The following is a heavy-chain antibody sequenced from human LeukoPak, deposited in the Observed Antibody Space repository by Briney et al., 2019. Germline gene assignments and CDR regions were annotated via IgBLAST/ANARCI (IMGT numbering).Heavy chain of an antibody. CDR3: ARDVGGYNYGYSLDY. CDR1: GGSISSYY. CDR2: IYTSGST. V-gene: IGHV4-4*07. J-gene: IGHJ4*02. Sequence: SERLSLTCNVSGGSISSYYWNWIRQPAGKGLEWIGRIYTSGSTSYNSSLKSRVTMSVDTSKNQFSLKLSSVTAADTAVYYCARDVGGYNYGYSLDYWGQGTLVSVSS. D-gene: IGHD5-18*01.